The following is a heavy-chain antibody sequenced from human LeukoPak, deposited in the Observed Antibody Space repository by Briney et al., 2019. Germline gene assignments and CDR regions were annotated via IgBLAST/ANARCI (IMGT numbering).Heavy chain of an antibody. CDR2: INDSRIT. CDR3: ARGPPMDYDILVGYYRFDY. Sequence: PSDTLSLTCAVHGGSFNGYYWSWIRQPPGKGLEWIGEINDSRITKYNPSLKSRVTISVDTSKNQFSLKLNSVTAADTAVYYRARGPPMDYDILVGYYRFDYWGQGTLVTVSS. J-gene: IGHJ4*02. CDR1: GGSFNGYY. V-gene: IGHV4-34*01. D-gene: IGHD3-9*01.